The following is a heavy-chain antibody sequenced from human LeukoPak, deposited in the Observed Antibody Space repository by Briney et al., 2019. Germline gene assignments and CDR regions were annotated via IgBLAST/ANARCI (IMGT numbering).Heavy chain of an antibody. CDR2: INPNSGDT. J-gene: IGHJ4*02. D-gene: IGHD1-26*01. Sequence: GASVKVSCKASGYTFTGYYMHWVRQAPGQGLEWMGWINPNSGDTNYVQKFQGRVTMTRDTSISTAYMELSRLRSDDTAVYYCARIGSWPSNDFDYWGQGTLVTVSS. V-gene: IGHV1-2*02. CDR3: ARIGSWPSNDFDY. CDR1: GYTFTGYY.